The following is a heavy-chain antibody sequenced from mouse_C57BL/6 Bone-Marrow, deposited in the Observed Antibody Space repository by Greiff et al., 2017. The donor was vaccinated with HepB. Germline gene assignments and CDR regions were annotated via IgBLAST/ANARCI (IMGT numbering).Heavy chain of an antibody. V-gene: IGHV14-4*01. Sequence: DVQLVESGAELVRPGASVKLSCTASGFNIKDDYMHWVKQRPEQGLEWIGWIDPENGDTEYASKFQGKATITADTSSNTAYLQLSSLTSEDTAVYYCTTTDYFDYWGQGTTLTVSS. J-gene: IGHJ2*01. CDR2: IDPENGDT. CDR3: TTTDYFDY. CDR1: GFNIKDDY.